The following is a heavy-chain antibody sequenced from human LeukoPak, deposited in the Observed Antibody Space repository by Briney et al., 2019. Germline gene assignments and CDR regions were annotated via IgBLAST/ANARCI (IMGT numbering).Heavy chain of an antibody. CDR1: GFTFSSYS. CDR3: ARDGVGGVLDY. V-gene: IGHV3-48*04. D-gene: IGHD2-8*02. Sequence: GGSLRLSCAASGFTFSSYSMNWVRQAPGKGLEWVSYISSSGSTIYYADSVKGRFTISRDNAKNSLYLQMNSLRAEDTAVYYCARDGVGGVLDYWGQGTLVTVSS. CDR2: ISSSGSTI. J-gene: IGHJ4*02.